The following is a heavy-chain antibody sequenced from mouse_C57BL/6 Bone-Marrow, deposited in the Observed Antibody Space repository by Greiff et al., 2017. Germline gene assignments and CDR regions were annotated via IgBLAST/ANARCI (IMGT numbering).Heavy chain of an antibody. J-gene: IGHJ1*03. Sequence: QVQLQQSGAELVKPGASVKISCKASGYAFSSYWMNWVKQRPGTGLEWIGQLYPGDGDTNYNGKFKGKATLTADKSSSTAYMQLSSLTSEDSAVYFCARRPYYGSSYWYFDVWGTGTTVTVSS. V-gene: IGHV1-80*01. CDR3: ARRPYYGSSYWYFDV. CDR1: GYAFSSYW. D-gene: IGHD1-1*01. CDR2: LYPGDGDT.